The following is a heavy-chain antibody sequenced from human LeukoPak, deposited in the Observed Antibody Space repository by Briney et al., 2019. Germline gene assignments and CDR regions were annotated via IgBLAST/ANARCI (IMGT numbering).Heavy chain of an antibody. V-gene: IGHV3-21*04. J-gene: IGHJ4*02. D-gene: IGHD3-22*01. CDR1: GFTYSSYS. Sequence: GGSLRLSCAASGFTYSSYSMNWVRQAPGKGLEWVSSISSSSSYIYYADSVKGRFTISRDNAKNSLYLQMNSLRAEDTAVYYCAKGPTMIVVPRAYYFDYWGQGTLVTVSS. CDR3: AKGPTMIVVPRAYYFDY. CDR2: ISSSSSYI.